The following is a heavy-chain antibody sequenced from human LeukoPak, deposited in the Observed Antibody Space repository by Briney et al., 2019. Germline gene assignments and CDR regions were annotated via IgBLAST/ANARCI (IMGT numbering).Heavy chain of an antibody. CDR3: ARGSDDDYFDY. CDR1: GFTFTSSA. Sequence: SVKVSCKASGFTFTSSAMQWVRQARGQRLEWIGWIVVGSGNTNYAQKFQERVTITRDMSTSRAYMELSSLRAEDTAVYYCARGSDDDYFDYWGQGTLVTVSS. J-gene: IGHJ4*02. D-gene: IGHD3-10*01. V-gene: IGHV1-58*02. CDR2: IVVGSGNT.